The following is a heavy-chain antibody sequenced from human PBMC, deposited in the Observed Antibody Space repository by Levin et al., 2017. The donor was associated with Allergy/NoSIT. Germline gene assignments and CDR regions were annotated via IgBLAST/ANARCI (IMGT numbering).Heavy chain of an antibody. CDR3: ARQRGDIDY. D-gene: IGHD3-10*01. CDR2: IYSGGGT. Sequence: GESLKISCAASGFSVSGDYMTWVRQAPGKGLEWVSTIYSGGGTYYADSVKGRFTISRDNSKNTVYLQMYSLRAEDTAVYYCARQRGDIDYWGQGTRVTVSS. V-gene: IGHV3-53*01. CDR1: GFSVSGDY. J-gene: IGHJ4*02.